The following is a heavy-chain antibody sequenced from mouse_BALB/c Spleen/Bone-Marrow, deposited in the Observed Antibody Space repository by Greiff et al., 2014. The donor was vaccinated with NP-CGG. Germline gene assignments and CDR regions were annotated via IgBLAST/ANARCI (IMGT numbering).Heavy chain of an antibody. V-gene: IGHV14-3*02. J-gene: IGHJ4*01. D-gene: IGHD2-14*01. CDR2: IDPANGNT. CDR1: GFNIKDTY. CDR3: ARGTPYAMDY. Sequence: VQLKQSGAELVKPGASVKLSCTASGFNIKDTYMHLVKQRPEQGLEWIGRIDPANGNTKYDPKFQGKATITADTSSNTAYLQLSSLTSEDTAVYYCARGTPYAMDYWGQGTSVTVSS.